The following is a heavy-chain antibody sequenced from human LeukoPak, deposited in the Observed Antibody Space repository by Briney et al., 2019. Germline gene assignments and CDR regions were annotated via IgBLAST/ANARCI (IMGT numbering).Heavy chain of an antibody. D-gene: IGHD3-22*01. V-gene: IGHV4-59*01. CDR3: AGGPYSYDSSGAFDI. CDR2: IYYSGRT. CDR1: GGSISSYY. J-gene: IGHJ3*02. Sequence: SETLSLTCSVSGGSISSYYWSWIRQPPGKGLEWIGYIYYSGRTNYNPSLKSRVTISVDTSKNQFSLTLSSVTAADTAVYYCAGGPYSYDSSGAFDIWGQGTMVTVSS.